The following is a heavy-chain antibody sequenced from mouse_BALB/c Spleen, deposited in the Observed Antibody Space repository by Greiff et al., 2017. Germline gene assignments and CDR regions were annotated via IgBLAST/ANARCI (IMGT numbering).Heavy chain of an antibody. D-gene: IGHD2-10*01. J-gene: IGHJ3*01. CDR3: ARSYYGIGVWFAY. CDR2: ISYSGST. V-gene: IGHV3-2*02. Sequence: EVQLQESGPGLVKPSQSLSLTCTVTGYSITSDYAWNWIRQFPGNKLEWMGYISYSGSTSYNPSLKSRISITRDTSKNQFFLQLNSVTTEDTATYYCARSYYGIGVWFAYWGQGTLVTVSA. CDR1: GYSITSDYA.